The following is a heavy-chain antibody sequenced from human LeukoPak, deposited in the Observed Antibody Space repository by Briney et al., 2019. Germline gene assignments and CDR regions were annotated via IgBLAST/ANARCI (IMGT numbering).Heavy chain of an antibody. D-gene: IGHD3-22*01. Sequence: GGSLRLSCAASGFTFSDYWMHWVRQAPGKGLVWVSRINSDATRPSYADSVKGRFTISRDNSKNTLYLQMNSLRAEDTAVYYCARALGYYDSSGYFDYWGQGTLVTVSS. CDR3: ARALGYYDSSGYFDY. J-gene: IGHJ4*02. V-gene: IGHV3-74*01. CDR1: GFTFSDYW. CDR2: INSDATRP.